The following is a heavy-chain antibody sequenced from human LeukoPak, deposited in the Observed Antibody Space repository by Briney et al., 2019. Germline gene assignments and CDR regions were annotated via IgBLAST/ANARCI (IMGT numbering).Heavy chain of an antibody. CDR1: GYTFTGYY. CDR3: ARVAKTEDWFDP. V-gene: IGHV1-2*06. Sequence: ASVKVSCKASGYTFTGYYMHWVRQAPGQGLEWMGRINPNSGGTNYAQKFQGRVTMTRDTSISTAYMELSRLRSDDTAVYYWARVAKTEDWFDPWGQGTLVTVSS. J-gene: IGHJ5*02. D-gene: IGHD2-21*01. CDR2: INPNSGGT.